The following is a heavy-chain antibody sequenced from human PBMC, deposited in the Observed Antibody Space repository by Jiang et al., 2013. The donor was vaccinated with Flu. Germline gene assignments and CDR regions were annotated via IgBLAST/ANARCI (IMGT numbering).Heavy chain of an antibody. D-gene: IGHD1-1*01. CDR2: ISSSSSHT. V-gene: IGHV3-11*06. J-gene: IGHJ2*01. CDR3: ARDPTPVGSGGYFDL. Sequence: QLVESGGGLVKPGGSLRLSCAASGFIFNDYMNWIRQAPGKGLEWVAYISSSSSHTNYADSVKGRFTISRDNAEGSLFLQMSSLRVEDTAIYYCARDPTPVGSGGYFDLWGRGTPVTVSS. CDR1: GFIFNDY.